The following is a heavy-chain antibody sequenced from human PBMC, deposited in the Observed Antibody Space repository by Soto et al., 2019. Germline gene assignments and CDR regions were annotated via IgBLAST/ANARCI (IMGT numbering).Heavy chain of an antibody. CDR1: GGTFSSYA. CDR2: VIPIFSTA. CDR3: ARSQGGSSSLDIYYYYYYGMDV. Sequence: QVQLVQSGAEVKKPGSSVKVSCKAPGGTFSSYAISWVRQAPGQRLEWMGGVIPIFSTAKYAQKFQGRVTITADESTSTGYMELRSMRSEDTAVYYCARSQGGSSSLDIYYYYYYGMDVWGQGTTVTVSS. J-gene: IGHJ6*02. D-gene: IGHD2-15*01. V-gene: IGHV1-69*01.